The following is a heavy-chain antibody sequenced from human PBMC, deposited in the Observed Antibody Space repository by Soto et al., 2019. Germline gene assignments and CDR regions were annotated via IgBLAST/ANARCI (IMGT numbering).Heavy chain of an antibody. Sequence: EVQLVESGGGLVQPGGSLRLSCAASGFTFSSYWMSWVRQAPGKGLEWVANIKQDGSEKYYVDSVKGRFTISRDNAKNSLYLQMNSLRADDTAVYYCARDYGGNEFDYWGQGTQVTVSS. D-gene: IGHD4-17*01. CDR3: ARDYGGNEFDY. V-gene: IGHV3-7*01. CDR2: IKQDGSEK. CDR1: GFTFSSYW. J-gene: IGHJ4*02.